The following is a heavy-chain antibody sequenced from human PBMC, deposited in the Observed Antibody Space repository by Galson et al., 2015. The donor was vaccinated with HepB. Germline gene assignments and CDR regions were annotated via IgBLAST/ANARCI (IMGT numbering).Heavy chain of an antibody. CDR1: GFTFGSYA. Sequence: SLRLSCAVSGFTFGSYAFLWVRQAPGKGLEWLAVISSGGDKKYYADSVKGRFAISRDNSKNTLYMQMDSLRPEDTAVYYCARTFYRDYWGQGTLVTVSS. V-gene: IGHV3-30*09. D-gene: IGHD2/OR15-2a*01. CDR2: ISSGGDKK. CDR3: ARTFYRDY. J-gene: IGHJ4*02.